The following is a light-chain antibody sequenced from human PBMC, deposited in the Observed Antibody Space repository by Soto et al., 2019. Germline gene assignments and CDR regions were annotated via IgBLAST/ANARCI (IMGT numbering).Light chain of an antibody. CDR2: KTS. Sequence: DILLTQSPSTLSASIGDRVTITCRTSQTINNWLAWYQQKPGKAPKLLIHKTSILESGVPSRFSGNGSGTEFTLTISSLQPDDFATYYCQQYKTTFGPGTKVDIE. V-gene: IGKV1-5*03. J-gene: IGKJ3*01. CDR1: QTINNW. CDR3: QQYKTT.